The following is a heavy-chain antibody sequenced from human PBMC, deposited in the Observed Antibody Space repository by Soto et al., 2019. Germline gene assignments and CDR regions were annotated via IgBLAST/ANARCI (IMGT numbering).Heavy chain of an antibody. V-gene: IGHV3-74*01. CDR3: AKRGVDTFGLSY. CDR2: INTDGSST. CDR1: GFTFSSSW. Sequence: GGSLRLSCAVSGFTFSSSWMHWVRQAPGEGLVWVSRINTDGSSTSYADSVKGRFTISRDNAKNTLYLQMNSLRVEDTAMYYCAKRGVDTFGLSYWGQGTLVTVSS. D-gene: IGHD3-10*01. J-gene: IGHJ4*02.